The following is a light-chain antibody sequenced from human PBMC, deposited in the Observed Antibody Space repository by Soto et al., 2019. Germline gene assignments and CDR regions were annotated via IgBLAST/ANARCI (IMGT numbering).Light chain of an antibody. CDR1: QSVSSSY. V-gene: IGKV3-20*01. J-gene: IGKJ4*01. Sequence: EVVLTQSPGTLSLSQGERATLSCRASQSVSSSYLAWYQQKPGQAPRLLIYGASSRATGFPDRFSGTGSGTDFTLTISRLQPEDFAVYYCQYYGNSPKLTFGGGTKVDIK. CDR3: QYYGNSPKLT. CDR2: GAS.